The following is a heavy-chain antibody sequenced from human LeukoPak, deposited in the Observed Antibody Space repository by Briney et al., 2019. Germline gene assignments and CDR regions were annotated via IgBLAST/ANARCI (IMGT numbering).Heavy chain of an antibody. Sequence: SETLSLTCTVSGGSISSSSYYWSWIRQPAGKGLEWIGRIYTSGSTNYNPSLKSRVTISVDTSKNQFSLKLSSVTAADTAVYYCARLAAAGVNFDYWGQGTLVTVSS. CDR2: IYTSGST. D-gene: IGHD6-13*01. V-gene: IGHV4-61*02. CDR3: ARLAAAGVNFDY. J-gene: IGHJ4*02. CDR1: GGSISSSSYY.